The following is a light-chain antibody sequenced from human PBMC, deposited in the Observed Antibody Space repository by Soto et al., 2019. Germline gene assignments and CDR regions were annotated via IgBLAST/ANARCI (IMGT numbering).Light chain of an antibody. CDR2: LNSDGSH. CDR3: QTWGSGIRVV. CDR1: SGHSSYA. V-gene: IGLV4-69*01. Sequence: QAVVTQSPSASASLGASVKFTSTLSSGHSSYAIAWHQQQPEKGPRYLMKLNSDGSHSKGDGIPDRFSGSSSGAERYLTISSLQSEDEADYYCQTWGSGIRVVFGGGTQLTVL. J-gene: IGLJ2*01.